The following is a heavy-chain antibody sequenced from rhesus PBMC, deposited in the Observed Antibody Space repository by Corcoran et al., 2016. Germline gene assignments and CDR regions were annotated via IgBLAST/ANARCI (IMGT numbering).Heavy chain of an antibody. V-gene: IGHV4-169*01. CDR3: ARRPSGRSFDY. Sequence: QLPLQEPGPGLVKPSETLSLTCAVSGGSLSSSYWSWVRQAPGKGLEWIWYIGGSSGSTNYNPSLKSRVTLSVDTSKNQLSLKLSSVTAADTAVYYCARRPSGRSFDYWGQGVLVTVSS. CDR1: GGSLSSSY. J-gene: IGHJ4*01. CDR2: IGGSSGST. D-gene: IGHD6-19*01.